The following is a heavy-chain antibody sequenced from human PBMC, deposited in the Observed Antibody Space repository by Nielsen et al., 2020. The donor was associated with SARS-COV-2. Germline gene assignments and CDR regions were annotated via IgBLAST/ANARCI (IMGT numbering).Heavy chain of an antibody. CDR3: ARHSSGWPFDY. Sequence: SETLSLTCTVSGGSISSSSYYWGWIRQPPGKGLEWIGSIYYSGSTYYNPSLKSRVTISVDTSKNQFSLKLSSVTAADTAVYYCARHSSGWPFDYWGQGTLVTVSS. J-gene: IGHJ4*02. CDR1: GGSISSSSYY. V-gene: IGHV4-39*01. D-gene: IGHD6-19*01. CDR2: IYYSGST.